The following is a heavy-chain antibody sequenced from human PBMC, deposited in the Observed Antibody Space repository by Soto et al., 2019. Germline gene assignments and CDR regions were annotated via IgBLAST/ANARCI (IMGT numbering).Heavy chain of an antibody. J-gene: IGHJ4*02. CDR1: GDSVCSGGFS. V-gene: IGHV4-61*08. Sequence: PSGCLDISCSVSGDSVCSGGFSGCWIRQPPGKGLEWIGFIYNNETFNYNPSLKSRVTLSVDTSKHQFSLKLSSVTAADTAVYYCARVPLRYSSSHNFDSWGQGALVTVSS. CDR3: ARVPLRYSSSHNFDS. D-gene: IGHD6-19*01. CDR2: IYNNETF.